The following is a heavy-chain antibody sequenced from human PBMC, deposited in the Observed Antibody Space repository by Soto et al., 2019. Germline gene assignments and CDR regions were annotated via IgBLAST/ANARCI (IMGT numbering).Heavy chain of an antibody. CDR2: ISSSSSYI. CDR1: GFTFSSYS. Sequence: PGGSLRLSCAASGFTFSSYSMNWVRQAPGKGLEWVSFISSSSSYIYYADSVKGRFTISRDNAKNSLYLQMHSLRAEDTAVYYCARDLGYYTGYYYYGMDVWGQGTTVTVSS. D-gene: IGHD3-3*01. CDR3: ARDLGYYTGYYYYGMDV. J-gene: IGHJ6*02. V-gene: IGHV3-21*01.